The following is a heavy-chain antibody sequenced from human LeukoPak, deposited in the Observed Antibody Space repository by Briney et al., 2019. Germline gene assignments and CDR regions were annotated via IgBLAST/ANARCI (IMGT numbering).Heavy chain of an antibody. CDR1: GYSFTSYW. CDR2: IYPGDSDT. D-gene: IGHD2-15*01. J-gene: IGHJ4*02. V-gene: IGHV5-51*01. Sequence: GESLKISCQGSGYSFTSYWIGWVRQMPGKGLEWMGIIYPGDSDTRYSPSFQGQVTISADKSISTAYLQWSSLKASDTAMYYCARPPPLRYCSGGSCPVGYWGQGTLVTVSS. CDR3: ARPPPLRYCSGGSCPVGY.